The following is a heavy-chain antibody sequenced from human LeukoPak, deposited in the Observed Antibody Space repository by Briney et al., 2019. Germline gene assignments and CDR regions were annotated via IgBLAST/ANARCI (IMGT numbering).Heavy chain of an antibody. Sequence: TGGSLRLSCAASGFTVSGNYMSWVRQAPGKGLEWVSVIYSGGSTYYADSVKGRFTISRDNSKNTLYLQMNSLRAEDTAVYYCARDDVIVSRYFDWGQGTLVTVSS. CDR1: GFTVSGNY. V-gene: IGHV3-53*01. D-gene: IGHD3-9*01. CDR3: ARDDVIVSRYFD. CDR2: IYSGGST. J-gene: IGHJ4*02.